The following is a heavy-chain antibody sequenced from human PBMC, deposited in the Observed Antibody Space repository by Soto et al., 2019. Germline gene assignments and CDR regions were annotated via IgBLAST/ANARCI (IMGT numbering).Heavy chain of an antibody. Sequence: GSLRLSCAASGFTFSSYAMHWVRQAPGKGLEWVAVISYDGSNKYYADSVKGRFTISRDNSKNTLYLQMNSLRAEDTAVYYCARGYSYYDSSGVLDFDYWGQGTLVTVSS. V-gene: IGHV3-30-3*01. J-gene: IGHJ4*02. CDR3: ARGYSYYDSSGVLDFDY. CDR1: GFTFSSYA. D-gene: IGHD3-22*01. CDR2: ISYDGSNK.